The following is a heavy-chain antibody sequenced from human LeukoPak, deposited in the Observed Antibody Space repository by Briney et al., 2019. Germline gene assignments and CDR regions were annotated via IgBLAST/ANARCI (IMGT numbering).Heavy chain of an antibody. J-gene: IGHJ6*03. Sequence: GGSLRLPCAASGFTFSSYSMNWVRQAPGKGLEWVSYISSSSSTIYYADSVKGRFTISRDNAKNSLYLQMNSLRAEDTAVYYCARERGWEPYYYYYMDVWGKGTTVTVSS. V-gene: IGHV3-48*01. CDR1: GFTFSSYS. CDR2: ISSSSSTI. CDR3: ARERGWEPYYYYYMDV. D-gene: IGHD1-26*01.